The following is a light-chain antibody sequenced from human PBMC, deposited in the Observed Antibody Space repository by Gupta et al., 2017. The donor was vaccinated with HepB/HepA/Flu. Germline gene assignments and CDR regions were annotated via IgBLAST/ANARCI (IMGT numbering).Light chain of an antibody. Sequence: EIVLTQSPATLSLSPGERATFSCRASQSVGSHVAWYQQKPGQSPRLLIYEASNRVTGIPARFSGSGSWTDFTLTISSLEPEDSAIYYCQQRGVWPPVTFGGGTKVE. V-gene: IGKV3-11*01. CDR1: QSVGSH. J-gene: IGKJ4*01. CDR2: EAS. CDR3: QQRGVWPPVT.